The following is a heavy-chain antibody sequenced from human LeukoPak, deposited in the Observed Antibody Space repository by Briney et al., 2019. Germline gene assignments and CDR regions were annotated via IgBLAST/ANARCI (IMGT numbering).Heavy chain of an antibody. CDR2: ISYDGSNK. CDR1: GFTFSSYA. V-gene: IGHV3-30-3*01. J-gene: IGHJ3*02. CDR3: ARDGDSSGYYYPLASDAFDI. Sequence: GGSLRLSCAASGFTFSSYAMHWVRQAPGKGLEWVAVISYDGSNKYYADSVKGRFTISRDNSKNTLYLQMNSLRAEDTAVYYCARDGDSSGYYYPLASDAFDIRGQGTMVTVSS. D-gene: IGHD3-22*01.